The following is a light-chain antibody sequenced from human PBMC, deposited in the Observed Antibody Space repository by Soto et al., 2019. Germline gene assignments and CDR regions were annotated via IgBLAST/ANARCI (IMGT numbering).Light chain of an antibody. CDR2: DAY. J-gene: IGKJ1*01. V-gene: IGKV1-5*01. CDR3: QHYNSYSEA. Sequence: DIQMTQPPSTLSASVGDRVTITRRASQSISSWLAWYQQKPGKAPKLLIYDAYSLESGTPSRFSGRRSGTEFTLTIASVQPDDFATYYCQHYNSYSEAFGQGTKVDI. CDR1: QSISSW.